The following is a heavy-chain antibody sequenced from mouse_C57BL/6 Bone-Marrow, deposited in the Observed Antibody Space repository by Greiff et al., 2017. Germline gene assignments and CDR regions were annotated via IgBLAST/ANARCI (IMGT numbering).Heavy chain of an antibody. Sequence: VQLQESGAELVRPGASVKLSCTASGFNIKDDYMHWVKQRPEQGLEWIGWIDPENGDTEYASKFQGKATITADTSSNTAYLQLRSLTSEDTAVYYCTTYYDDSYWGQGTLVTVSA. D-gene: IGHD2-4*01. J-gene: IGHJ3*01. CDR3: TTYYDDSY. V-gene: IGHV14-4*01. CDR2: IDPENGDT. CDR1: GFNIKDDY.